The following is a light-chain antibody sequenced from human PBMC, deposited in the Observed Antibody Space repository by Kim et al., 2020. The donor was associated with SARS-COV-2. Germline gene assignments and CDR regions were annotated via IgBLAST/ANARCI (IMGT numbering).Light chain of an antibody. CDR3: CSYAGSYTFHVI. V-gene: IGLV1-36*01. J-gene: IGLJ2*01. CDR1: SSNIGNNA. CDR2: YDD. Sequence: QSVLTQPPSVSEAPRQRVTISCSGSSSNIGNNAVNWYQQLPGKAPKLLIYYDDLLPSGVSDRFSGSKSGTSASLAISGLQAEDEADYFCCSYAGSYTFHVIFGGGTQLTVL.